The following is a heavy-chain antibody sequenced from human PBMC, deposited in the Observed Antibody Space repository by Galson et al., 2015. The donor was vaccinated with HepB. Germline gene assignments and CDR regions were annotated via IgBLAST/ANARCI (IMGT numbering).Heavy chain of an antibody. V-gene: IGHV5-51*03. Sequence: QSGAEVKKPGESLKISCKGSGYSFTNYWIGWVRQMPGKGLEWMGIIYPGDSDTTYSPSFQGRVTISADKSISTAYLQWSSLKASDTAMYYCARRVRLRSSSWYDFDYWGQGTLVTVSS. D-gene: IGHD6-13*01. CDR3: ARRVRLRSSSWYDFDY. J-gene: IGHJ4*02. CDR1: GYSFTNYW. CDR2: IYPGDSDT.